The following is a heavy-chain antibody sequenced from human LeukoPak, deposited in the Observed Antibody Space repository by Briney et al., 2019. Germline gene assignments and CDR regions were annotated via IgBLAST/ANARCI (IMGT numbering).Heavy chain of an antibody. D-gene: IGHD1-1*01. J-gene: IGHJ4*02. CDR1: GGSISSGGYS. CDR2: IYHSGST. Sequence: PSQTLSLTCAVSGGSISSGGYSWSWIRQPPGKGLEWIGYIYHSGSTYYNPSLKSRVTISVDRSKNQFSLKLSSVTAADTAVYYCARGRGRYPNYYFDYWGQGTLVTVSS. CDR3: ARGRGRYPNYYFDY. V-gene: IGHV4-30-2*01.